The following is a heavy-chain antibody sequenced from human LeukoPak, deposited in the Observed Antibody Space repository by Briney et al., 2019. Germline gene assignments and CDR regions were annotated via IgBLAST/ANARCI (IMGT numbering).Heavy chain of an antibody. D-gene: IGHD1-26*01. V-gene: IGHV4-31*03. J-gene: IGHJ4*02. CDR3: ARGSGSYYLAFDY. Sequence: SETLSLTCTVSGGSISSGGYYWSWIRQHPGKGLEWIGYIYYSGSTYYNPSLKSRVTISVDTSKNQFSLKLSSVTAADTAVYYCARGSGSYYLAFDYWSQGTLVTVSS. CDR2: IYYSGST. CDR1: GGSISSGGYY.